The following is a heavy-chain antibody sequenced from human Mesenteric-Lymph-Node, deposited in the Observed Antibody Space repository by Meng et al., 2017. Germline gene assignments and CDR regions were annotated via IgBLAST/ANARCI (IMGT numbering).Heavy chain of an antibody. CDR1: GFTFSSYW. Sequence: GESLKISCAASGFTFSSYWMSWVRQAPGKGLEWVSYISSSGSTIYYADSVKGRFTISRDNAKNSLYLQMNSLRAEDTAVYYCARDSLPRGYSYGYKWFDPWGQGTLVTVSS. CDR3: ARDSLPRGYSYGYKWFDP. V-gene: IGHV3-48*04. D-gene: IGHD5-18*01. J-gene: IGHJ5*02. CDR2: ISSSGSTI.